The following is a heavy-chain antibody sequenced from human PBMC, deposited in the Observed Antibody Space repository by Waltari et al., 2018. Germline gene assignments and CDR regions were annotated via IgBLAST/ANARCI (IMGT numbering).Heavy chain of an antibody. CDR2: IIPIFGTA. CDR1: GGTFSSYA. CDR3: AGRIAAADPYYYYGMDV. V-gene: IGHV1-69*05. D-gene: IGHD6-13*01. J-gene: IGHJ6*02. Sequence: QVQLVQSGAEVKKPGSSVKVSCKASGGTFSSYAISWVRQDPGQGLEWMGGIIPIFGTANYAQKFQGRVTITTDESTSTAYMELSSLRSEDTAVYYCAGRIAAADPYYYYGMDVWGQGTTVTVSS.